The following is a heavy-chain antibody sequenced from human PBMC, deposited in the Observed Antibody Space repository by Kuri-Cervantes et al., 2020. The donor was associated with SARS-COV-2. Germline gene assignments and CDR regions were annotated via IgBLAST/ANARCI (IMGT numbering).Heavy chain of an antibody. V-gene: IGHV3-21*01. CDR3: ARSGIAARYDAFDI. CDR2: ISSSSSYI. Sequence: GGSLRLSCAASGFTFSSYSMNWVRQAPGKGLEWVLSISSSSSYIYYADSVKGRFTISRDNAKNSLYLQMNSLRAEDTAVYYCARSGIAARYDAFDIWGQGTMVTVSS. J-gene: IGHJ3*02. D-gene: IGHD6-6*01. CDR1: GFTFSSYS.